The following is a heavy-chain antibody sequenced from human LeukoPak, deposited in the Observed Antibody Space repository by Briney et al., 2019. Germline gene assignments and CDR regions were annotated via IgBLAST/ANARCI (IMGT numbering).Heavy chain of an antibody. CDR1: GFTFSSYA. CDR3: AKTVEMATIWGPFDY. Sequence: GGSLRLSCAASGFTFSSYAMSWVRQAPGKGLEWVSAIVGSGVSTYYADSVKGRFTISRDNSKNTLYLQMNTLKVEDTAVYYCAKTVEMATIWGPFDYWGQGTLVSVSS. V-gene: IGHV3-23*01. J-gene: IGHJ4*02. D-gene: IGHD5-24*01. CDR2: IVGSGVST.